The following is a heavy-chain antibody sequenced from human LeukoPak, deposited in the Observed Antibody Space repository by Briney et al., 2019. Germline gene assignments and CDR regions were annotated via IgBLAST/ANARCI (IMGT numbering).Heavy chain of an antibody. V-gene: IGHV3-74*01. CDR2: INSDGSST. D-gene: IGHD3-22*01. CDR1: GFTFTSYW. CDR3: AKGGGSSGYYYFVY. J-gene: IGHJ4*02. Sequence: GGSLRLSCAASGFTFTSYWMHWVRQAPGKGLVWVSRINSDGSSTIYADSVKGRFTISRDKAKNTLYMQMKSQRAEDTAVYYCAKGGGSSGYYYFVYWGQGTLVTVSS.